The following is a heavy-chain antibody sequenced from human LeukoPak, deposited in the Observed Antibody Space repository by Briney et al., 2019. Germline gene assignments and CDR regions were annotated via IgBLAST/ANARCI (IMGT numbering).Heavy chain of an antibody. J-gene: IGHJ4*02. CDR1: GDTLTEIS. CDR3: ATAEQLV. D-gene: IGHD6-6*01. Sequence: RASVKVSCRASGDTLTEISIHWVRQTPGKGLEWMGGLHPEDREVIYAQKFQGRVTMTEDSSTDTAYMDLRSLRSEDTAVYYCATAEQLVWGQGTLVTVSS. CDR2: LHPEDREV. V-gene: IGHV1-24*01.